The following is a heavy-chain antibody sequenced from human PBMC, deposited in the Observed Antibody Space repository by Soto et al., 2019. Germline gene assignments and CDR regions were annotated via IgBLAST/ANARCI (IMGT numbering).Heavy chain of an antibody. V-gene: IGHV1-69*02. CDR2: IIPILGIT. D-gene: IGHD1-26*01. Sequence: QVQLVQSGAEVKKPGSSVKVSCKASGVTFSSYTISWVRQAPGQGLEWMGRIIPILGITNYAQKFQGRVTIIADKSTSTVPMELSSLGSVDTARYYSRWLLTGASDVSDVWSQGTRVTVSS. CDR1: GVTFSSYT. CDR3: RWLLTGASDVSDV. J-gene: IGHJ3*01.